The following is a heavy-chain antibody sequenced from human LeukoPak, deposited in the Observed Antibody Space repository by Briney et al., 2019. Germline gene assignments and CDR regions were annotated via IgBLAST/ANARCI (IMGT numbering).Heavy chain of an antibody. CDR1: GGSFSGYY. CDR2: INHSGST. CDR3: ATGITRNRLIDY. J-gene: IGHJ4*02. Sequence: PSETLSLTCAVHGGSFSGYYWSWIRQPPGKGLEWIGEINHSGSTNYNSSLKSRVTISVDTSKNQFSLKLSSVTAADTAVYYCATGITRNRLIDYWGQGTLVTVSS. V-gene: IGHV4-34*01. D-gene: IGHD1-20*01.